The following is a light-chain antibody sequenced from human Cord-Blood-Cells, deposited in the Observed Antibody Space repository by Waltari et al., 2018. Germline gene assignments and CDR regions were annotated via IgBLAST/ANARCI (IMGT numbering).Light chain of an antibody. V-gene: IGLV2-14*03. CDR3: SSYTSSGTVV. CDR1: SSDVGGYNY. CDR2: DVS. Sequence: QSALTQPASVSGSPGQSITISCTGTSSDVGGYNYVSWYQKHPGKIPKLMIYDVSNRPAGDSKRFAGSNYGSAASPTISGLQAENEAYYYCSSYTSSGTVVFGGGTKLTVL. J-gene: IGLJ2*01.